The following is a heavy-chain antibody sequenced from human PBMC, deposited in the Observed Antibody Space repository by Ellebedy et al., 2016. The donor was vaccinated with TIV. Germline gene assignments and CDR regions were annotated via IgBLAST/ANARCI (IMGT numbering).Heavy chain of an antibody. J-gene: IGHJ5*02. CDR3: ARRGSYGDYAVQINNWFDR. CDR2: IYQDGSEK. Sequence: PGGSLRLSCAASGFTFRSYWMSWVRQAPGKGLEWVANIYQDGSEKYYLDSVKGRFPISRDNAKNSLYLQMNSLRVEDTAVYYCARRGSYGDYAVQINNWFDRWGQGTLVTVYS. CDR1: GFTFRSYW. V-gene: IGHV3-7*01. D-gene: IGHD3-16*01.